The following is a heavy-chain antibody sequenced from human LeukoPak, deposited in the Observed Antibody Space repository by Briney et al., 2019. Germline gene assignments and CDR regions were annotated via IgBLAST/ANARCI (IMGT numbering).Heavy chain of an antibody. CDR2: ISGSGGST. J-gene: IGHJ4*02. D-gene: IGHD3-10*01. V-gene: IGHV3-23*01. CDR1: GFTFSSYE. CDR3: AKDTLIVWFGELHIFDY. Sequence: TGVSLRLSCAASGFTFSSYEMNWVRQGPGKGLEWVSAISGSGGSTYCADSVKGRLTIARANSKNTLYLQMNSLRAEDTAVYYCAKDTLIVWFGELHIFDYWGQGTLVTVSS.